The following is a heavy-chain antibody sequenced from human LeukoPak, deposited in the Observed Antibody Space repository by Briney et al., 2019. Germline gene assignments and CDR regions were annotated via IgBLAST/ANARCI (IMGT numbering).Heavy chain of an antibody. CDR1: GFTFSSYG. CDR2: ISYDGSNK. Sequence: PGESLKISCAASGFTFSSYGMHWVRQAPGKGLEWVAVISYDGSNKYYADSVKGRFTISRDNSKSTLYLQMNSLRAEDTAVYYCATPLGRYGFDYWGQGTLVTVSS. J-gene: IGHJ4*02. D-gene: IGHD5-18*01. V-gene: IGHV3-30*03. CDR3: ATPLGRYGFDY.